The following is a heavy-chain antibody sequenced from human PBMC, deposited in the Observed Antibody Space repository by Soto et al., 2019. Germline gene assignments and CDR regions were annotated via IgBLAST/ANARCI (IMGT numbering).Heavy chain of an antibody. CDR2: INTDNGNT. D-gene: IGHD3-16*01. CDR3: ARDWFGIEY. V-gene: IGHV1-18*01. Sequence: QVQLVQSGDEVPKPGASVKVSCKASGYTFTSYGISWVRQAPGQGLEWMGWINTDNGNTNYAQKLQGRVTMTTDTYANTAYMELRSLRSDDSAVYYCARDWFGIEYWGQGTLVTVSS. J-gene: IGHJ4*02. CDR1: GYTFTSYG.